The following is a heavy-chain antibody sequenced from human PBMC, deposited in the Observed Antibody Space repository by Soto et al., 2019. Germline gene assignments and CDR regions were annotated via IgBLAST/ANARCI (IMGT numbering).Heavy chain of an antibody. CDR3: VKDPISPTTTAPGPYGMDV. D-gene: IGHD4-4*01. CDR1: GFTFSSYA. CDR2: ISGSAVST. Sequence: GGSLRLSCAASGFTFSSYAMSWVRQAPGKGLEWVSAISGSAVSTYYADSVKGRFTISRDNSKSTLHLQMNSLRADDTAVYYCVKDPISPTTTAPGPYGMDVWGQGTTVTVSS. J-gene: IGHJ6*02. V-gene: IGHV3-23*01.